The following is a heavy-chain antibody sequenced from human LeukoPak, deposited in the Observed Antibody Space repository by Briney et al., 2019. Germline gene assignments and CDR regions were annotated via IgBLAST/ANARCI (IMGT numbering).Heavy chain of an antibody. J-gene: IGHJ4*02. V-gene: IGHV4-34*01. CDR3: AYGGNSVNVFDY. CDR2: INHSGST. Sequence: NASETLSLTCAVYGGSFSGYYWSWIGQPPGKGLEWIGEINHSGSTNYNPPLKSRVTISVDTSKNQFSLKLSSVTAADTAVYYCAYGGNSVNVFDYWGQGTLVTVSS. CDR1: GGSFSGYY. D-gene: IGHD4-23*01.